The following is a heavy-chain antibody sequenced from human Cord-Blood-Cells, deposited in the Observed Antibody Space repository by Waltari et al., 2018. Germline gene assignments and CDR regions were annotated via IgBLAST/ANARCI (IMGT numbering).Heavy chain of an antibody. V-gene: IGHV1-69*01. CDR1: GGNFTSYS. CDR2: IIPIFGTA. CDR3: ASGYCTNGVCYDAFDI. Sequence: QVQLVQSVAVVKKPGSSVKVSCKASGGNFTSYSITWVRQAPGQGLEWLGGIIPIFGTANYAQKFQGRVTITADESTSTAYMELSSLRSEDTAVYYCASGYCTNGVCYDAFDIWGQGTMVTVSS. D-gene: IGHD2-8*01. J-gene: IGHJ3*02.